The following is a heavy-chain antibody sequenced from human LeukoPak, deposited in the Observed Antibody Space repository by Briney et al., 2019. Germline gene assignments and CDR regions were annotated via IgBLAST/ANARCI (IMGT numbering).Heavy chain of an antibody. CDR2: IYPGDSDT. CDR3: ARSRGDILTGYCFDY. V-gene: IGHV5-51*01. CDR1: GYSFTSYW. J-gene: IGHJ4*02. D-gene: IGHD3-9*01. Sequence: GESLKISCKGSGYSFTSYWIGWVRQMPGKGLEWMGVIYPGDSDTRYSPSFQGQVTISADKSISTAYLQWSSLKASDTAMYYCARSRGDILTGYCFDYWGQGTLVTVSS.